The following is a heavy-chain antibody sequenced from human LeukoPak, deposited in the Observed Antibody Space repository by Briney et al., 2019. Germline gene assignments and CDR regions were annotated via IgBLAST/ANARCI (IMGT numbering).Heavy chain of an antibody. J-gene: IGHJ4*02. Sequence: PGGSLRLSCAASGFTFNTYSMNWVRQAPGKGLEGVSNIISRGDTTHYAASVKGRFTISRDNAKNSVFLHLNSLRGDDTAVYYCARGPGYCTGVSCDIDYWGQGTLVTVSS. CDR2: IISRGDTT. D-gene: IGHD2-8*02. V-gene: IGHV3-48*04. CDR3: ARGPGYCTGVSCDIDY. CDR1: GFTFNTYS.